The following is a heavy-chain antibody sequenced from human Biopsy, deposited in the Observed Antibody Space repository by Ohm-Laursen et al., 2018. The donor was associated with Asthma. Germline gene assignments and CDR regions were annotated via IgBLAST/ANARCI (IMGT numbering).Heavy chain of an antibody. CDR3: ARKAGSCISRTCYSLDF. CDR2: VNSVFGTT. V-gene: IGHV1-69*13. D-gene: IGHD2-2*01. Sequence: VKISCKPLGGTFNTYAIGWVRQAPGQGLEWMGGVNSVFGTTTYPQKFQDRVTITADDSTSTVYMELSSLKSEDTAVYYCARKAGSCISRTCYSLDFWGQGTLVTVSS. J-gene: IGHJ4*02. CDR1: GGTFNTYA.